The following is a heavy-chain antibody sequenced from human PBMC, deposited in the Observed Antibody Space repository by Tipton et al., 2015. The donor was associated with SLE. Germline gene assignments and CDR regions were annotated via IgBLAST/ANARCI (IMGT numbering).Heavy chain of an antibody. V-gene: IGHV4-38-2*02. CDR1: GYSISSGFY. CDR2: IYHSGST. CDR3: ARDLFVEFYHSWGDYAYYFDY. D-gene: IGHD3-3*01. Sequence: TLSLTCSVSGYSISSGFYWGWLRQSPGKGLEWIGSIYHSGSTQYKPSLKSRVTISVDTSGNQVSLRLRSVTAADTAVYYCARDLFVEFYHSWGDYAYYFDYWGQGVLVTVSS. J-gene: IGHJ4*02.